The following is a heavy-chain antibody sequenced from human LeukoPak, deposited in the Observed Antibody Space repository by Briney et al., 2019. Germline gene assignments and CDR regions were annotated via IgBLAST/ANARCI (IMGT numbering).Heavy chain of an antibody. CDR2: IHYSGNT. Sequence: SETLSLTCTVSGGSISSYHWSWIRQPPGKGLEWIGYIHYSGNTNYNPSLRSRVTISVDTSKDQFSLRLSSVTAADTAVYYCARARLGGIVVVPAGSEGRYWFGPWGQGTLVTVSS. CDR3: ARARLGGIVVVPAGSEGRYWFGP. J-gene: IGHJ5*02. D-gene: IGHD2-2*01. V-gene: IGHV4-59*01. CDR1: GGSISSYH.